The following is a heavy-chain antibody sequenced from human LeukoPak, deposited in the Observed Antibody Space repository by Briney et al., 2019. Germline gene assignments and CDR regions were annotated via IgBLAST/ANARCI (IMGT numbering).Heavy chain of an antibody. CDR1: GFTFSSYA. J-gene: IGHJ4*02. CDR3: ARAPVLLWFGELDY. Sequence: GGSLRLSCAASGFTFSSYAMHWVRQAPGKGLEWVAVISYDGSNKYYADSVKGRFTISRDNSKNTLYLQMNSLRAEDTVVYYCARAPVLLWFGELDYWGQGTLVTVSS. D-gene: IGHD3-10*01. V-gene: IGHV3-30*04. CDR2: ISYDGSNK.